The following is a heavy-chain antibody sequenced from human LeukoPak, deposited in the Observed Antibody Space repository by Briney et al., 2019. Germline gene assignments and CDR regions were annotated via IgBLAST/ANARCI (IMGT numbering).Heavy chain of an antibody. D-gene: IGHD3-10*01. J-gene: IGHJ4*02. CDR2: ISNVETNT. CDR1: GFTFSNYA. Sequence: PGRSLRLPCAASGFTFSNYAMHWVRQPPGKGLEWVAVISNVETNTYYADSVKGRFTISRDNSKNTLYLQLNSLRAEDTSVYYCARDSTYYYASGSSGPHYFDYWGQGTLVTVSS. CDR3: ARDSTYYYASGSSGPHYFDY. V-gene: IGHV3-30*04.